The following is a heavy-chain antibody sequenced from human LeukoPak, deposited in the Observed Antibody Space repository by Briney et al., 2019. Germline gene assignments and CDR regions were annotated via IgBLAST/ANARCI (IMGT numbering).Heavy chain of an antibody. J-gene: IGHJ4*02. CDR2: TRYDGSNK. D-gene: IGHD4-17*01. Sequence: GGSLRLSCAASGFIFSSYGMHWVRQAPGKGLEWVAFTRYDGSNKYYADSVKGRFTISRDNDENSLYLQMNSLRAEDTAVYYCVRGAGPYGDYRDYWGQGTLVTVSS. CDR3: VRGAGPYGDYRDY. CDR1: GFIFSSYG. V-gene: IGHV3-30*02.